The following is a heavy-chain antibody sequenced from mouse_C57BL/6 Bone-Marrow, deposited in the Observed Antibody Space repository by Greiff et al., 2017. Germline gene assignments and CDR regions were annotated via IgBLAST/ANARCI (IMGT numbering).Heavy chain of an antibody. Sequence: VQLQESGAELARPGASVKLSCKASGYTFTSYGISWVKQRTGQGLEWIGEIYPRSGNTYYHEKLKGKATLTADKASSTAYRELRSLTSEDSAVYICARSETAQPYYFDYWGQGTTLTVSS. D-gene: IGHD3-2*02. CDR3: ARSETAQPYYFDY. CDR1: GYTFTSYG. V-gene: IGHV1-81*01. J-gene: IGHJ2*01. CDR2: IYPRSGNT.